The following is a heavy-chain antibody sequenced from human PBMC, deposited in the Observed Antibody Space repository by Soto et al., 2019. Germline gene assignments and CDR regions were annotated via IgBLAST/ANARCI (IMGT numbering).Heavy chain of an antibody. V-gene: IGHV1-69*13. CDR1: GGAFSTYT. CDR3: ARWSNWNPMYYSGTDV. Sequence: SVKVSCKASGGAFSTYTLTWVRQAPGQGFEWLGGIIPRFDTANYALKFQGRVTITADVSSSTAYLELSRLTSEDTAVYYCARWSNWNPMYYSGTDVWGQGTTVTVSS. CDR2: IIPRFDTA. D-gene: IGHD1-20*01. J-gene: IGHJ6*02.